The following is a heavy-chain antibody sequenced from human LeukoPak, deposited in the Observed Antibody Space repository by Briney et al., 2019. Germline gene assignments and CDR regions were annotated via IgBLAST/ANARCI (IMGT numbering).Heavy chain of an antibody. CDR1: GFTVITHY. V-gene: IGHV3-66*01. CDR3: TYGGNFDY. CDR2: IYSGGDT. D-gene: IGHD4-17*01. J-gene: IGHJ4*02. Sequence: GGSLRLSCAASGFTVITHYMSWVRQAPGKGLEWVSVIYSGGDTYYADSVKGRFTISRDNSKNTLSLQMNSLRAEDTALYYCTYGGNFDYWGQGTLVTVSS.